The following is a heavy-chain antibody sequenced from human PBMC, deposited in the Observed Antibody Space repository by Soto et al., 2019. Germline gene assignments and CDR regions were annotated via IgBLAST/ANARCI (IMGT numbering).Heavy chain of an antibody. CDR2: IYYSGST. CDR3: ATDAGVAARPKKYYHYGMDV. Sequence: KTSETLSLTCTVSGGSISSYYWSWIRQPPGKGLEWIGYIYYSGSTNYNPSLKSRVTISVDTSNNPFPLKLSSVTAADTAVYSCATDAGVAARPKKYYHYGMDVWGQGTTVTVSS. CDR1: GGSISSYY. J-gene: IGHJ6*02. D-gene: IGHD6-6*01. V-gene: IGHV4-59*01.